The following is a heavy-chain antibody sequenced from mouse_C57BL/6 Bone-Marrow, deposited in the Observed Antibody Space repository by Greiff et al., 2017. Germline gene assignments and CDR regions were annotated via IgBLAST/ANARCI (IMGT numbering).Heavy chain of an antibody. CDR2: INPSNGGT. D-gene: IGHD1-1*01. J-gene: IGHJ4*01. Sequence: QVQLQQPGAELVKPGASVKLSCKASGYTFTSYWMHWVKQRPEQGLEWIGYINPSNGGTNYNEKFKGKATLTVDKSSSTAYMQLSSLTSEDTAVYYCARQAYYYADCDLDYWGQGTSVTVSS. CDR3: ARQAYYYADCDLDY. CDR1: GYTFTSYW. V-gene: IGHV1-53*01.